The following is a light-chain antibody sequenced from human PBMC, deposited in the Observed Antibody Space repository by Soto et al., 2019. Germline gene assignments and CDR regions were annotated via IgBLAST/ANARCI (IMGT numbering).Light chain of an antibody. J-gene: IGLJ3*02. V-gene: IGLV2-8*01. CDR2: EVS. CDR1: SSDVGGYNY. CDR3: SSYAGSHNLV. Sequence: QAALTQPPSASGSPGQSVTISCTGASSDVGGYNYVSWYQQHPGKAPKLMIYEVSKRPSGVPDRFSGSKSGNTASLTVSGLQAEDEADYYCSSYAGSHNLVFGGWTKHRP.